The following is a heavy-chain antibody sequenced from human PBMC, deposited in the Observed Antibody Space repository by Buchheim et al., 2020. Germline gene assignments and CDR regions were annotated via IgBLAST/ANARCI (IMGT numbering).Heavy chain of an antibody. CDR2: ISSSSSYI. Sequence: EVQLVESGGGLVKPGGSLRLSCAASGFTFSSYSMNWVRQAPGKGLEWVSSISSSSSYIYYADSVKGRFTLYRDNAKNSLYLQMNSLRAEDTAVYYCARVITGTTSGWFDPWGQGTL. V-gene: IGHV3-21*01. D-gene: IGHD1-20*01. J-gene: IGHJ5*02. CDR1: GFTFSSYS. CDR3: ARVITGTTSGWFDP.